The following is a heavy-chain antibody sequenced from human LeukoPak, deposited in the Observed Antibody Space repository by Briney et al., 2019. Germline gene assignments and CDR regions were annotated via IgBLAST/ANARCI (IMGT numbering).Heavy chain of an antibody. Sequence: GGSLRLSCAASGFTFSSYAMHWVRQAPGKGLEWVAVIPYDGSNKYYADSVKGRFTISRDNSKNTLYLQMNSLRAEDTAVYYCARGVGEPWGQGTLVTVSS. CDR2: IPYDGSNK. CDR1: GFTFSSYA. D-gene: IGHD1-26*01. V-gene: IGHV3-30-3*01. J-gene: IGHJ4*02. CDR3: ARGVGEP.